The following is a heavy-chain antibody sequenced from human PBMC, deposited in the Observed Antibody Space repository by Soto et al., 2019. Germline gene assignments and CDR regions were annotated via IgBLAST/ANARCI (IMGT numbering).Heavy chain of an antibody. CDR3: AKGRSSGWYKANAFDI. V-gene: IGHV3-9*01. CDR2: ISWDSGSI. CDR1: GFTFDGYA. D-gene: IGHD6-19*01. Sequence: EVQLVESGGGLVQPGRSLRLSCAASGFTFDGYAMHWVRQAPGKGLEWVAGISWDSGSIGYADSVKGRFTISRDNAKNSLYLQMNSLRAEDTALYDCAKGRSSGWYKANAFDIWGQGTMVTVSS. J-gene: IGHJ3*02.